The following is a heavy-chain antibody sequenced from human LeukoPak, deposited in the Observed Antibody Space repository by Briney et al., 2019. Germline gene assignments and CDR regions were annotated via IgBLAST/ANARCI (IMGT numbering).Heavy chain of an antibody. D-gene: IGHD6-19*01. V-gene: IGHV4-34*01. CDR2: INHSGST. Sequence: SETLSLTCAVYGGSFSGYYWSWIRQPPGKGLEWIGEINHSGSTNYNPSLKSRVTISVDTSKNQFSLKLSSVTAADTAVYYCARGLQQSSGGYGADDDYWGQGPLDTVP. CDR3: ARGLQQSSGGYGADDDY. J-gene: IGHJ4*02. CDR1: GGSFSGYY.